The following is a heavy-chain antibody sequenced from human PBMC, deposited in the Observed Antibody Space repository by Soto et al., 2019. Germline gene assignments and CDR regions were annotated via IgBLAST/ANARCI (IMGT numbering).Heavy chain of an antibody. D-gene: IGHD3-16*01. CDR2: ISAYNGNT. CDR3: ARGGTPSDY. J-gene: IGHJ4*01. Sequence: QVQLVQSGAEVKKPGASVKVSCKTSGYTFTNFGLSWVRQAPGQGLEWMGWISAYNGNTNYAQNLKGRVTMTTDTTTSTAFVELRSMRSDDTAVNYCARGGTPSDYWGHGTLVTVSS. V-gene: IGHV1-18*01. CDR1: GYTFTNFG.